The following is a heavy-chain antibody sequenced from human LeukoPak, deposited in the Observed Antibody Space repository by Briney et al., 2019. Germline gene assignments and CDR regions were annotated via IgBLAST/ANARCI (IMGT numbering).Heavy chain of an antibody. J-gene: IGHJ5*02. Sequence: SETLSLTCAVYGGSFSGYYWSWIRQPPGKGLEWIGEINHSGSTNYNPSLKSRVTISVDTSKNQFSLKLSSVTAADTAVYYCARGRRTRGYQLLGRAPPDWFDPWGQGTLVTVSS. CDR2: INHSGST. CDR3: ARGRRTRGYQLLGRAPPDWFDP. D-gene: IGHD2-2*01. CDR1: GGSFSGYY. V-gene: IGHV4-34*01.